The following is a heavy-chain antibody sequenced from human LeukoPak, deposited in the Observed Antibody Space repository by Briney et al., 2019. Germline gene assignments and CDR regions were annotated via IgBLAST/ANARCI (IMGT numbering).Heavy chain of an antibody. D-gene: IGHD6-13*01. CDR3: ARVLAAGIGGDY. V-gene: IGHV3-66*01. CDR2: IYSGGST. Sequence: PGGSLRLSCAASGFTVSSNYMSWVRQAPGRGLEWVSVIYSGGSTYYADSVKGRFTISRDNSKNTLYLQMNSLRAEDTAVYYCARVLAAGIGGDYWGQGTLVTVSS. CDR1: GFTVSSNY. J-gene: IGHJ4*02.